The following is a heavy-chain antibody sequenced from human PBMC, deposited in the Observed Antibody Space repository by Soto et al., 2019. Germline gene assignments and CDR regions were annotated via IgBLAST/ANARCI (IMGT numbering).Heavy chain of an antibody. J-gene: IGHJ4*02. CDR3: ARVGQYYDSSGYLDY. CDR2: IIPIFGTA. V-gene: IGHV1-69*13. Sequence: SVKVSCKASGGTFSSYAISWVRQAPGQGLEWMGGIIPIFGTANYAQKFQGRVTITADESTSTAYMELSSLRSEDTAVYYCARVGQYYDSSGYLDYWGQGTLVTVSS. CDR1: GGTFSSYA. D-gene: IGHD3-22*01.